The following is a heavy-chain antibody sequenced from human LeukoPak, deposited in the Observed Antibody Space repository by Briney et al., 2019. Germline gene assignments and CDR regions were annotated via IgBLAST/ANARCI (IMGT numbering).Heavy chain of an antibody. CDR2: IYYSGST. V-gene: IGHV4-39*07. J-gene: IGHJ4*02. Sequence: PSETLSLTCTVSGGSISSSNHHWDWIRQPPGKGLEWIGNIYYSGSTYYNPSLKSRVTISVDTSRNHFSLRLSSVTAADTAVYYCARDRGEFDYWGQGTLVTVSS. CDR3: ARDRGEFDY. D-gene: IGHD3-10*01. CDR1: GGSISSSNHH.